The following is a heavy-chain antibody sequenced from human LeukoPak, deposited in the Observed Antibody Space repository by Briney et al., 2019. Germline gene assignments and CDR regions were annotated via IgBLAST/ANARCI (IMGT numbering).Heavy chain of an antibody. CDR3: ARVARTSLSITMVRGNFDY. D-gene: IGHD3-10*01. CDR2: ISAYNGNT. Sequence: EASVKVSCKASGYTFTSYGISWVRQAPGQGLEWMGWISAYNGNTKYVQKLQSRVTMTTDTSTRTAYMELRSLRSDDTAVYYCARVARTSLSITMVRGNFDYWGQGTMVTVSS. CDR1: GYTFTSYG. V-gene: IGHV1-18*01. J-gene: IGHJ4*03.